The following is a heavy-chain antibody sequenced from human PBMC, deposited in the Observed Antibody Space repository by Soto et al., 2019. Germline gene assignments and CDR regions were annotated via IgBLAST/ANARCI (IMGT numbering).Heavy chain of an antibody. CDR2: IIPIFGTA. CDR3: GREGGNRLELLHYYYGMDV. Sequence: QVQLVQSGAEVKKPGSSVKVSCKASGGTFSSYAISWVRQAPGQGLEWMGGIIPIFGTANYAQKFQGRVTITADESTSTAYMELSSLRSEDTAVYYCGREGGNRLELLHYYYGMDVWGQGTTVTVSS. V-gene: IGHV1-69*01. CDR1: GGTFSSYA. J-gene: IGHJ6*02. D-gene: IGHD1-7*01.